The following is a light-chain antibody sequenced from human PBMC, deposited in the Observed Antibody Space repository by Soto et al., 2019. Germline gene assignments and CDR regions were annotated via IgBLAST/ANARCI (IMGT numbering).Light chain of an antibody. CDR1: SSNIGAGYD. CDR2: GNS. Sequence: QSVLTQPPSVSGAPGQRVTISCTGSSSNIGAGYDVHWYQQLPGTAPKLLIYGNSNRPSGVPDRFSGSKSGTSASLASTGLQAEDEADYYCQSYDRSLSGYVVFGGGTKVTVL. CDR3: QSYDRSLSGYVV. V-gene: IGLV1-40*01. J-gene: IGLJ2*01.